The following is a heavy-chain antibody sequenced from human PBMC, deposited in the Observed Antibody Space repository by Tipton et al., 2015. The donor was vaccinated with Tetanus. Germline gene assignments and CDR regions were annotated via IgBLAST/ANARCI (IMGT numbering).Heavy chain of an antibody. CDR2: IYSGGST. CDR3: AVDSSGMDA. J-gene: IGHJ6*02. V-gene: IGHV3-53*01. Sequence: SLRLSCAASGFTVSSNYMSWVRQAPGKGLEGVSVIYSGGSTYYADSVKGRFTISRDNAKNSLYLQMNSLRAEDTAVYYCAVDSSGMDAWGQGATVTVSS. D-gene: IGHD3-22*01. CDR1: GFTVSSNY.